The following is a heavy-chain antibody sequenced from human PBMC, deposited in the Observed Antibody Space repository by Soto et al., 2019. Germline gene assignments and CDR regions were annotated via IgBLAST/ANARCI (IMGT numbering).Heavy chain of an antibody. D-gene: IGHD5-12*01. CDR3: ARQYVGLPTIPFLTCYY. J-gene: IGHJ4*02. CDR2: IFPGNSNT. V-gene: IGHV5-51*01. CDR1: GYLFTGYW. Sequence: GESLKISFKGSGYLFTGYWIAWVRQMPGKGLEWMGIIFPGNSNTIYSPSFQAKVNISVDNYISTAYLQWSSLKASDTAMYYCARQYVGLPTIPFLTCYYWGQGILVTVCS.